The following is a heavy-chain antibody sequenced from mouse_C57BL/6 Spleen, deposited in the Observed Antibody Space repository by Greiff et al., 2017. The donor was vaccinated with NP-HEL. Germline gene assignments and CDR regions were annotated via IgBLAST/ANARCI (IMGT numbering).Heavy chain of an antibody. CDR1: GYAFSSYW. V-gene: IGHV1-80*01. Sequence: VQLQQSGAELVKPGASVKISCKASGYAFSSYWMNWVKQRPGKGLEWIGQLYPGDGDTNYNGKFKGKATLTADKSSSTAYMQLSSLTSEDSAVYVCARSGYDCSSYWYFDVWGTGTTVTVSS. CDR3: ARSGYDCSSYWYFDV. D-gene: IGHD2-2*01. J-gene: IGHJ1*03. CDR2: LYPGDGDT.